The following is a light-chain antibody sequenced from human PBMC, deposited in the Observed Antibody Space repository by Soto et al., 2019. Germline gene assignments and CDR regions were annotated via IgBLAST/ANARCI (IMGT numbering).Light chain of an antibody. J-gene: IGKJ1*01. CDR1: QSLLHKNGNNY. CDR3: MQPLQSWT. V-gene: IGKV2-28*01. CDR2: LGS. Sequence: DIVMTQSPLSLPVTPGEAASISCRSSQSLLHKNGNNYFNWYLQKPGQSPQLLIYLGSNRASGVPDRFSGSGSGTDFTLKISRVEAEDVGVYYCMQPLQSWTFGQGTKVDIK.